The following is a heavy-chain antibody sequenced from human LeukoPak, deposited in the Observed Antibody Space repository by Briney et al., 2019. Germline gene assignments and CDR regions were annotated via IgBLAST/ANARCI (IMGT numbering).Heavy chain of an antibody. CDR1: GDSVSSNSAA. CDR2: TYYRSKWYN. D-gene: IGHD6-19*01. V-gene: IGHV6-1*01. Sequence: PSQTLSLTCAISGDSVSSNSAAWNWIRQSPSRGLEWLGRTYYRSKWYNDYAVFVKSRITINPDTSKNQFSLQVNSVTPEDTAVYYCARGTRYSSGWTFDYWGQGTLVTVSS. J-gene: IGHJ4*02. CDR3: ARGTRYSSGWTFDY.